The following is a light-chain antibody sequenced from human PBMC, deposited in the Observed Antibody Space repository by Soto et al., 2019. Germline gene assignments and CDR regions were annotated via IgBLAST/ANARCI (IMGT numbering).Light chain of an antibody. CDR2: DAS. CDR1: QSISSW. J-gene: IGKJ1*01. Sequence: DIQMTQSPSTLSASVGDRVTITCRASQSISSWLAWYQQKPGKAPKLLIYDASSLESGVPSRFSGSGSGTEFTLTISSLQPDDFATYYCQQYNSCSPTFGQGTKV. V-gene: IGKV1-5*01. CDR3: QQYNSCSPT.